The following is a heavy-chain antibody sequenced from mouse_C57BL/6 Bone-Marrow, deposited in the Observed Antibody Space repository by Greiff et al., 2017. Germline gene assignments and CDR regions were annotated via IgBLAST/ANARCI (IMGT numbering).Heavy chain of an antibody. D-gene: IGHD1-1*01. CDR2: IYPGGGYT. CDR1: GYTFTNYW. Sequence: QVQLQQSGAELVRPGTSVKMSCKASGYTFTNYWIRWVKQRPGHGLEWIGDIYPGGGYTNYNEKFKGKATLTADKSSSTAYMQFSSLTSEDSAIYYCARGYYGSFFDYWGQGTTLTVSA. CDR3: ARGYYGSFFDY. V-gene: IGHV1-63*01. J-gene: IGHJ2*01.